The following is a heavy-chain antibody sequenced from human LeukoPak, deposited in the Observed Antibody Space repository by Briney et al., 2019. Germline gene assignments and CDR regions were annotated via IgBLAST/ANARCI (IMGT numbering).Heavy chain of an antibody. J-gene: IGHJ6*02. CDR3: ASRIAGENYYYYYGMDV. D-gene: IGHD6-13*01. CDR1: GGSISSSSYY. CDR2: IYYSGST. V-gene: IGHV4-39*01. Sequence: KASETLSLTCTVSGGSISSSSYYWGWIRQPPGKGLEWIGSIYYSGSTYYNPSLKSRVTISVDTSKNQFSLKLSSVTAADTAVYYCASRIAGENYYYYYGMDVWGQGTTVTASS.